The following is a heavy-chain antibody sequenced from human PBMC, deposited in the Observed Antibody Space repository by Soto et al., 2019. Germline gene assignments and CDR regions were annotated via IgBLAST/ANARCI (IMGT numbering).Heavy chain of an antibody. CDR1: GVSIRSYY. V-gene: IGHV4-59*08. J-gene: IGHJ4*02. CDR3: ARHGSGTRGYGSPQLDY. CDR2: IYYSGST. D-gene: IGHD3-3*01. Sequence: PSETLSLTCTVSGVSIRSYYWSWIRQPPGKGLEWIGYIYYSGSTNYNPSLKSRVTISVDMSKNQFSLKLSSVTAADTAVYYCARHGSGTRGYGSPQLDYWGQGTLVTVSS.